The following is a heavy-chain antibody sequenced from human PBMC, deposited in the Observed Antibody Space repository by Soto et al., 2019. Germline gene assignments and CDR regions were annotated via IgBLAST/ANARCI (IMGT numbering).Heavy chain of an antibody. CDR1: VCSISIYN. D-gene: IGHD1-1*01. J-gene: IGHJ4*02. CDR3: ARVQAGTIDY. V-gene: IGHV4-59*01. Sequence: LSVTCTVSVCSISIYNLSWLRQPPGKGLEWIGYIYYSGSTNYNPSLKSRVTISVDTSKNQFSLKLSSVTAADTAVYYCARVQAGTIDYWGQGALVTVSS. CDR2: IYYSGST.